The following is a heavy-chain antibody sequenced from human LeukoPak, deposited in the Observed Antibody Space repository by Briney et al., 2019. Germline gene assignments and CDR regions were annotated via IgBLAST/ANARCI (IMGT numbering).Heavy chain of an antibody. Sequence: GGFLRLSCAASGFTFNNFAMSWVRQAPGKGLEWVSTITSSRTTYYADSVKGRFTISRDNSKNTLYLQMNSLRAEDTAVYYCARDSPVVVAATRFYYWGQGTLVTVSS. D-gene: IGHD2-15*01. V-gene: IGHV3-23*01. CDR1: GFTFNNFA. CDR2: ITSSRTT. J-gene: IGHJ4*02. CDR3: ARDSPVVVAATRFYY.